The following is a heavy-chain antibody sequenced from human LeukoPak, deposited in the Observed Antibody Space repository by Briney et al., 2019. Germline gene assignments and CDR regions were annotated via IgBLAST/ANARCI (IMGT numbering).Heavy chain of an antibody. CDR1: GGTFSSYA. J-gene: IGHJ6*04. CDR3: ARVRYSSSPAMDV. Sequence: SVKVSCKASGGTFSSYAISWVRQDPGQGLEWMGGIIPIFGTANYAQKFQGRVTITTDESTSTAYMELSSLRSEDTAVYYCARVRYSSSPAMDVWGKGTTVTVSS. CDR2: IIPIFGTA. V-gene: IGHV1-69*05. D-gene: IGHD6-6*01.